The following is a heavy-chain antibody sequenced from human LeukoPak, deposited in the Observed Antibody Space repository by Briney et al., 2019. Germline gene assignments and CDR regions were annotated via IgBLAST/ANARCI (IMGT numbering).Heavy chain of an antibody. CDR1: GFSFDDYG. J-gene: IGHJ3*02. Sequence: PGGSLILSCEASGFSFDDYGMSWVRQAAGKGLEWVSAITNWNGGSTGYAGSVRGRFTVSRDNAMNSLYLQMNSLRAEDTALYYCARCSRSSTDCYSAFDIWGQGTVVTVSS. D-gene: IGHD2-2*02. CDR2: ITNWNGGST. V-gene: IGHV3-20*04. CDR3: ARCSRSSTDCYSAFDI.